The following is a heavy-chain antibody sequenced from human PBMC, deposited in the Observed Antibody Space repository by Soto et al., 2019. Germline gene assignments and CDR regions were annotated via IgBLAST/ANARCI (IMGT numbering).Heavy chain of an antibody. Sequence: PSETLSLTCTVSGGSINSYYWSWIRQSPGKGLEWIGYVYYSGTTYYNPSLQSRVTISVDTSKKQFSPKVRSVTAADTAIYFCARAGSTWRYFFEYWGQGSLVTVSS. D-gene: IGHD2-2*01. CDR2: VYYSGTT. CDR1: GGSINSYY. CDR3: ARAGSTWRYFFEY. J-gene: IGHJ4*02. V-gene: IGHV4-59*01.